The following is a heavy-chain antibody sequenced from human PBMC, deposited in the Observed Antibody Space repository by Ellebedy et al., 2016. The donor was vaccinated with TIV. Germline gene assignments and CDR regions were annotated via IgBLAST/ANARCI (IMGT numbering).Heavy chain of an antibody. CDR1: GYTFTSYA. Sequence: AASVKVSCKASGYTFTSYAMHWVRQAPGQRLEWMGWINAGNGNTKYSQKFQGRVTITRDTSASTAYMELSSLRSEDTAVYYCARVRRDGYNYGYWGQGTLVTVSS. V-gene: IGHV1-3*01. CDR3: ARVRRDGYNYGY. D-gene: IGHD5-24*01. J-gene: IGHJ4*02. CDR2: INAGNGNT.